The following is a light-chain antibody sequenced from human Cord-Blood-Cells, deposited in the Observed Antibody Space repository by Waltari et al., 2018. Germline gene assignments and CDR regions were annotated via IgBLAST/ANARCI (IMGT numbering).Light chain of an antibody. J-gene: IGKJ5*01. CDR3: QQYNSYSIT. Sequence: DIQMTQSPSTLSASVGDRVTITCWASQSISSWLAWYQQKPGKAPKLLIYDASSLESGVPSRFSGSGSRTEFTLTISSLQPDDVATYYCQQYNSYSITFGQGTRLEIK. CDR2: DAS. V-gene: IGKV1-5*01. CDR1: QSISSW.